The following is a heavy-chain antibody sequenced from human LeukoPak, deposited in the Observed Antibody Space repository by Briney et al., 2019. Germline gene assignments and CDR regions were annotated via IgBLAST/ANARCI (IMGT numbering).Heavy chain of an antibody. CDR1: GYTFTGYY. Sequence: ASVKVSCKASGYTFTGYYMHWVRQAPGQGFEWMGWINPNSGGTNYAQKFQGRVTMTRDTSIGTAYMELSRLRSDDTAVYYCAFGGSSGGYYFDYWGQGTLVTVSS. D-gene: IGHD1-26*01. CDR2: INPNSGGT. J-gene: IGHJ4*02. V-gene: IGHV1-2*02. CDR3: AFGGSSGGYYFDY.